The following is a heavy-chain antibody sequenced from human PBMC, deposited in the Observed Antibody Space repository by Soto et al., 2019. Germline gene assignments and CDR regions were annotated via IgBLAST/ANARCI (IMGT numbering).Heavy chain of an antibody. V-gene: IGHV1-18*03. CDR1: GYTFNSYG. CDR3: ARGIKPCIAAAGTVSFYP. J-gene: IGHJ5*02. CDR2: ISAYNGNT. Sequence: GASGKVSCKASGYTFNSYGITWVRQAPGQGLEWMGWISAYNGNTNYAQKLQGRVTVTTDTSTSTAYMELRSLRSDAMAVYYWARGIKPCIAAAGTVSFYPCGQGSPVTVSS. D-gene: IGHD6-13*01.